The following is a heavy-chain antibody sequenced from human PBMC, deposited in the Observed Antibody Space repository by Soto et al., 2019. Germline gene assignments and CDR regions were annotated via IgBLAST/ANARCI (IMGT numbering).Heavy chain of an antibody. CDR3: ARGDRGGTGSPASYYYAGLDV. CDR2: VSAGGGMK. CDR1: GFILSSYA. D-gene: IGHD2-15*01. Sequence: DVQLLESGGDLVQPGGSLRLSCAASGFILSSYAMSWVRQAPGKGLEWVSSVSAGGGMKYNSDSVKGRFTISRDNSNNALFLQMNSLRIEDTALYYCARGDRGGTGSPASYYYAGLDVWGQGNTVTVS. V-gene: IGHV3-23*01. J-gene: IGHJ6*02.